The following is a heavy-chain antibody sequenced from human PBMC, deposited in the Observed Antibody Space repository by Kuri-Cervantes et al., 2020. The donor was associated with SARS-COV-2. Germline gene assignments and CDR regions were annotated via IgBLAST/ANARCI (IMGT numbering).Heavy chain of an antibody. D-gene: IGHD5-24*01. J-gene: IGHJ4*02. V-gene: IGHV3-30*18. Sequence: GGSLRLSCAASGFTFSSYGMHWARQAPGKGLEWVAVISYDGSNKYYADSVKGRFTISRDNSKNTLYLQMNSLRAEDTAVYYCAKVEMASTGGFDYWGQGTLVTVSS. CDR1: GFTFSSYG. CDR2: ISYDGSNK. CDR3: AKVEMASTGGFDY.